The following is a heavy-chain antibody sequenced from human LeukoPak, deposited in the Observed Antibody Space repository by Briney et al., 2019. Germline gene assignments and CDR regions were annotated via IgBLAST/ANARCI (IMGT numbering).Heavy chain of an antibody. CDR3: ARDRFMVRGVMVGTFDL. CDR2: IGYDGSNK. CDR1: GFTFSDYA. D-gene: IGHD3-10*01. Sequence: GRSLRLSCAASGFTFSDYAMHWVRQAPGKGLEWVAVIGYDGSNKYDADSVKGRFTISRDNSKNMMYLQMNSLRAEDTAVYYCARDRFMVRGVMVGTFDLWGQGTMVSVSS. J-gene: IGHJ3*01. V-gene: IGHV3-33*01.